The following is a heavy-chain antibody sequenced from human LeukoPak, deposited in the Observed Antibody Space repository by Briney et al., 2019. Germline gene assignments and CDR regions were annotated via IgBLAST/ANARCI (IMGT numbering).Heavy chain of an antibody. CDR1: GFTFSSYG. Sequence: PGGSLRLSCAASGFTFSSYGMHWVRQAPGKGLEWVAFIRYDGSNKYYADSVKGRFTISRDNSKNTLYLQMNSLRAEDTAVYYCAKALTTVTSSDYWGQGTLVTVSS. D-gene: IGHD4-17*01. J-gene: IGHJ4*02. CDR3: AKALTTVTSSDY. CDR2: IRYDGSNK. V-gene: IGHV3-30*02.